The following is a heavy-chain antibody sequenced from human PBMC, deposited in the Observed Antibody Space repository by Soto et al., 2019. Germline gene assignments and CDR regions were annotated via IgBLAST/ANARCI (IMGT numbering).Heavy chain of an antibody. D-gene: IGHD3-9*01. Sequence: GGSLRLSCAASGFYFSRYSMDWVRQAPGKGLEWVSSVSPDSSYTYYGDSVRGRFTNSRDNAKSSVYLQMNSLRAEDTAVYYCAFDLVSPEGSLDPWGQGTLVTVSS. CDR1: GFYFSRYS. J-gene: IGHJ5*02. CDR2: VSPDSSYT. V-gene: IGHV3-21*01. CDR3: AFDLVSPEGSLDP.